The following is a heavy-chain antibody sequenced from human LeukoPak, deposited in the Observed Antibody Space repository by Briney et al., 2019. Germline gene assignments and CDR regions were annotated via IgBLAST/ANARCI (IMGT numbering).Heavy chain of an antibody. V-gene: IGHV7-4-1*02. CDR2: INTNTGNP. CDR3: ARVGSGDFWSGYFFY. J-gene: IGHJ4*02. D-gene: IGHD3-3*01. Sequence: ASVKVTCKASGYTFTSYAMNWVRQAPEQGLEWMGWINTNTGNPTYAQGFTGRFVFSLDTSVSTAYLQISSLKAEDTAVYYCARVGSGDFWSGYFFYWGQGTLVTVSS. CDR1: GYTFTSYA.